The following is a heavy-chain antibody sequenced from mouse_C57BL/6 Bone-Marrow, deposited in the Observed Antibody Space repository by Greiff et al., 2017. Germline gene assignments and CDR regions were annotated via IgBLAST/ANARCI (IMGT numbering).Heavy chain of an antibody. J-gene: IGHJ2*01. CDR1: GYAFTNYL. V-gene: IGHV1-54*01. CDR2: INPGSGGT. Sequence: QVQLKQSGAELVRPGTSVKVSCKASGYAFTNYLIEWVKQRPGQGLEWIGVINPGSGGTNYNEKFKGKATLTADKSSSTAYMQLSSLTSADSAVYFCARAALTVFDYWGQGTTLTVSS. D-gene: IGHD4-1*01. CDR3: ARAALTVFDY.